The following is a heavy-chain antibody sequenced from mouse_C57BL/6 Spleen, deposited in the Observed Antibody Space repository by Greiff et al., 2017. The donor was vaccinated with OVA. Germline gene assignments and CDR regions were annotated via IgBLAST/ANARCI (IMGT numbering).Heavy chain of an antibody. Sequence: QVQLKQPGAELVMPGASVKLSCKASGYTFTSYWMHWVKQRPGQGLEWIGEIDPSDSYTNYNQKFKGKSTLTVDKSSSTAYMQLSSLTSEDSAVYYCARGGLDSSGYAMDYWGQGTSVTVSS. D-gene: IGHD3-2*02. CDR1: GYTFTSYW. CDR3: ARGGLDSSGYAMDY. V-gene: IGHV1-69*01. J-gene: IGHJ4*01. CDR2: IDPSDSYT.